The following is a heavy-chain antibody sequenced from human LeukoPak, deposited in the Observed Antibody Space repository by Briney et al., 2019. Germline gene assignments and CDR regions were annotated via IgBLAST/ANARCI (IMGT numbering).Heavy chain of an antibody. V-gene: IGHV4-34*01. CDR1: GGSFSVYY. D-gene: IGHD5-24*01. CDR3: ARKWLTRGGMDV. CDR2: INHSGST. Sequence: SETLSLTCAVYGGSFSVYYWSWIRQPPGKGLEWIGEINHSGSTNYNPSLKSRVTISVDTSKNQFSLKLRSVTAADTAVYYCARKWLTRGGMDVWGKGTTVTVSS. J-gene: IGHJ6*04.